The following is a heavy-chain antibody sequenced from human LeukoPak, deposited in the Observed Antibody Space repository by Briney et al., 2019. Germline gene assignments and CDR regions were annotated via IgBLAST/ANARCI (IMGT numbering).Heavy chain of an antibody. V-gene: IGHV3-30*03. CDR1: GFTFRSYD. Sequence: GGSLRLSCAASGFTFRSYDMHWVRQAPGKGLEWVAGISYDGSNKYCADSVKGRFTISRDNAKNSLYLQMNSLRAEDTAVYYCTRGFREQLVPGYWGQGTLVTVSS. CDR3: TRGFREQLVPGY. CDR2: ISYDGSNK. J-gene: IGHJ4*02. D-gene: IGHD6-6*01.